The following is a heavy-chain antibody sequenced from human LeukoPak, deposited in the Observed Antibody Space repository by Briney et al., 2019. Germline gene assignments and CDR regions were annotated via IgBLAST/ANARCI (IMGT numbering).Heavy chain of an antibody. CDR3: ARVCMRYCSGGFGY. Sequence: ASVKVSCKASGYTFTSYDINWVRQATGQGLEWVGWMNPNSGNTGYAQKFQGRVTMTRNTSISTAYMELSSLRSEDTAVYYCARVCMRYCSGGFGYWGQGTLVTVSS. D-gene: IGHD2-15*01. CDR1: GYTFTSYD. J-gene: IGHJ4*02. CDR2: MNPNSGNT. V-gene: IGHV1-8*01.